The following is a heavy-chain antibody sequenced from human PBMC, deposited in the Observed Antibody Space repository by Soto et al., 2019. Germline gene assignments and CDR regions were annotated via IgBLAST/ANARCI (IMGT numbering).Heavy chain of an antibody. Sequence: EVQLVESGGGLVKPGGSLRLSCAASGFTFTRYSMNWVRQAPGKGLEWVSSISSTTNYIYYGDSMKGRFTISRDNAKNSLYLGMSSLRAEDTAVYYCARESEDLTSNFDYWGQGTLVTVSS. CDR2: ISSTTNYI. CDR1: GFTFTRYS. J-gene: IGHJ4*02. CDR3: ARESEDLTSNFDY. V-gene: IGHV3-21*06.